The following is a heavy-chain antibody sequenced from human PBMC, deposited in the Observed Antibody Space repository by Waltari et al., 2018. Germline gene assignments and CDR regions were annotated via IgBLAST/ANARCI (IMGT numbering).Heavy chain of an antibody. CDR2: INHSGST. J-gene: IGHJ4*02. V-gene: IGHV4-34*01. Sequence: QVQLQQWGAGLLKPSETLSLTCAVYGGSFSGSYWSWMRQPPGKGLEWIGEINHSGSTNYNPSLKSRVTISVDTSKNQFSLKLSSVTAADTAVYYCARGTGSGPRGVFDYWGQGTLVTVSS. D-gene: IGHD2-15*01. CDR3: ARGTGSGPRGVFDY. CDR1: GGSFSGSY.